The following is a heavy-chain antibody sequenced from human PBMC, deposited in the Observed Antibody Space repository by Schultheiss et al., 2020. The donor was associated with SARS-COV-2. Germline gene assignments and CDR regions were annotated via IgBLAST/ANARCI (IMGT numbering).Heavy chain of an antibody. Sequence: SETLSLTCAVYGGSFSGYYWSWIRQPPGKGLEWIGSIYYSGSTYYNPSLKSRVTISVDTSKNQFSLKLSSVTAADTAVYYCARRPDSSSRGVIGYYFDYWGQGTLVTVSS. J-gene: IGHJ4*02. V-gene: IGHV4-34*01. CDR2: IYYSGST. D-gene: IGHD6-6*01. CDR1: GGSFSGYY. CDR3: ARRPDSSSRGVIGYYFDY.